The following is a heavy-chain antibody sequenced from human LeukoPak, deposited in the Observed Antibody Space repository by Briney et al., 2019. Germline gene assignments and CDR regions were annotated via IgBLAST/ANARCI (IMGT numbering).Heavy chain of an antibody. D-gene: IGHD3-10*01. V-gene: IGHV4-34*01. CDR2: INHGGSI. J-gene: IGHJ4*02. CDR3: AGGDYHGSESYANY. Sequence: SETLSLTCAVYGGSFSGQYWGWIRQPPGKGLEWIGEINHGGSISYNASLKSRVTISLDTSKNQFSLKLSSVTAADTAVYYCAGGDYHGSESYANYWGQGTLVTISS. CDR1: GGSFSGQY.